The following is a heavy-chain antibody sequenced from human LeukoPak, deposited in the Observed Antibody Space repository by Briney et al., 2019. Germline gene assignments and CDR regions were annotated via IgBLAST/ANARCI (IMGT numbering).Heavy chain of an antibody. CDR3: AGEYCSSTSCYNRHFDY. CDR2: ISYDGSNK. CDR1: GFTFSSYA. J-gene: IGHJ4*02. V-gene: IGHV3-30*04. D-gene: IGHD2-2*02. Sequence: GGSLRLSCAASGFTFSSYAMHWVRQAPGKGLGWVAVISYDGSNKYYADSVKGRFTISRDNSKNTLYLQMNSLRAEDTAVYYCAGEYCSSTSCYNRHFDYWGQGTLVTVSS.